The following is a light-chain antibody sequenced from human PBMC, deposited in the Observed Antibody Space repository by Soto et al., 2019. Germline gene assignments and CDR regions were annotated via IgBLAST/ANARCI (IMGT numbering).Light chain of an antibody. J-gene: IGKJ1*01. CDR1: QSVSSN. Sequence: EIVMTRSPATLSVSPKERATISCRASQSVSSNLAWYQQKPGQAPRLLIYGASTRATGIPARFSGSGSGTEFTLTISSLQSEDFAVYYCQQYNNWWTFGQGTKVDIK. CDR3: QQYNNWWT. V-gene: IGKV3-15*01. CDR2: GAS.